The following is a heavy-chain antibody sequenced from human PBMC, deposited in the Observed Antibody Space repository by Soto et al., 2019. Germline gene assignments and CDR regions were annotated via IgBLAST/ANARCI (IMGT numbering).Heavy chain of an antibody. V-gene: IGHV3-73*02. CDR3: TRQIFGLAIDS. J-gene: IGHJ4*02. CDR2: IRSKTNSYAT. D-gene: IGHD3-3*01. CDR1: GFTFSGSA. Sequence: EVQLVESGGGLVQPGGSLKLSCAASGFTFSGSAMHWVRQASGKGLEWVGRIRSKTNSYATAYAASVKGRFTVSRDDSKNTAYLQMNSLTTEDPAVYYCTRQIFGLAIDSWGQGTLVTVSS.